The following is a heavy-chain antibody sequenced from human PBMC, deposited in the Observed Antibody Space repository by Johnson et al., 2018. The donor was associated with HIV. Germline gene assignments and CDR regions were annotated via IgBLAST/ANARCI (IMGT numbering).Heavy chain of an antibody. Sequence: QVQLVESGGGVVQPRRSLRLSCAASGFLFSRYAMHWVRQAPGKGLEWVAVISYDGGNNYYADSVKGRFTISRDNSKNTLYLQMNSLRAEDTAVYYCARDSEWELGQEGAFDIWGQGTMVTVSS. J-gene: IGHJ3*02. CDR1: GFLFSRYA. CDR3: ARDSEWELGQEGAFDI. CDR2: ISYDGGNN. D-gene: IGHD1-26*01. V-gene: IGHV3-30-3*01.